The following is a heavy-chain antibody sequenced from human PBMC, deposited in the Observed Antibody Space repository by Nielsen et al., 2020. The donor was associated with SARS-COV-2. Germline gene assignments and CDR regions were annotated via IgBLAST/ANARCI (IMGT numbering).Heavy chain of an antibody. CDR1: GDSISSSNW. CDR2: IHHNGNT. J-gene: IGHJ5*02. V-gene: IGHV4-4*02. D-gene: IGHD1-26*01. Sequence: SQTLSLTCAVSGDSISSSNWWSWLRLPPGQGLERLGEIHHNGNTNYNPPLKSRVTLSVDKSKNQFSLRLISVTAADTAVYYCARLLTNTGNYFRFDPWGQGTLVTVSS. CDR3: ARLLTNTGNYFRFDP.